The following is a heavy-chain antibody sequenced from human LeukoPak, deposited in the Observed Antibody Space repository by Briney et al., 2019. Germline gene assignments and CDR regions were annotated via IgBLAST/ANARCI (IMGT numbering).Heavy chain of an antibody. D-gene: IGHD6-13*01. V-gene: IGHV4-34*01. J-gene: IGHJ3*02. CDR3: ARRVRSSSRNAFDI. CDR1: GGSFSGYY. Sequence: PSETLSLTCAVYGGSFSGYYWSWIRQPPGKGLEWIGEINHSGSTNYNPSLKSRVTISVDTSKNQFSLKLSSVTAADTAVYYCARRVRSSSRNAFDIWGQGTMVTVSS. CDR2: INHSGST.